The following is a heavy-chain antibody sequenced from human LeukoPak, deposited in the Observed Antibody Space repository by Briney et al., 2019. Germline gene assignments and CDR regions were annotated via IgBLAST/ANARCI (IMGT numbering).Heavy chain of an antibody. CDR3: ARDRLEAVTDDDYFDY. D-gene: IGHD2-21*02. CDR1: GFIFSNHG. V-gene: IGHV3-33*01. J-gene: IGHJ4*02. CDR2: IWYDGSNK. Sequence: GRSLRLSCAASGFIFSNHGMHWVRQAPGKGPEWVALIWYDGSNKYYGDSVKGRFTISRDNSKNTVYLQMNSLRAEDTGVYYCARDRLEAVTDDDYFDYWGQGTLVTVSS.